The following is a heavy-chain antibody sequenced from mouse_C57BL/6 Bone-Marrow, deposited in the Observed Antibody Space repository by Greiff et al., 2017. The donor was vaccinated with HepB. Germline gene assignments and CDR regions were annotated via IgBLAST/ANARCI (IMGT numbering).Heavy chain of an antibody. CDR2: IDPETGGT. V-gene: IGHV1-15*01. CDR1: GYTFTDYE. J-gene: IGHJ3*01. CDR3: TRRRFAY. Sequence: VQLQESGAELVRPGASVTLSCKASGYTFTDYEMHWVKQTPVHGLEWIGAIDPETGGTAYNQKFKGKAILTVDKSSSTAYMELRSLTSEDSAVYYCTRRRFAYWGQGTLVTVSA.